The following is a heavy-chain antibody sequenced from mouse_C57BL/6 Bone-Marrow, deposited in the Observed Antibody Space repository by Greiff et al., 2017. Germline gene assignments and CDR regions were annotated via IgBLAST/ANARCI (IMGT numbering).Heavy chain of an antibody. J-gene: IGHJ1*03. CDR3: ARPYYSNYWYFDV. Sequence: VQLQQSGAELVKPGASVKMSCKASGYTFTSYWITWVKQRPGQGLEWIGDIYPGSGSTNYNEKLKSKATLTVDTSSSTAYMQLSSLTSEDSAVYYCARPYYSNYWYFDVWGTGTTVTVSA. V-gene: IGHV1-55*01. D-gene: IGHD2-5*01. CDR2: IYPGSGST. CDR1: GYTFTSYW.